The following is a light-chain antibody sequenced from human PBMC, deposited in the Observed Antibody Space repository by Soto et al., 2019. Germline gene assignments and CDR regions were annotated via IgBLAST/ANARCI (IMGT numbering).Light chain of an antibody. V-gene: IGKV3-15*01. J-gene: IGKJ1*01. CDR3: QQYNNWPLT. CDR1: QSVSSS. Sequence: EIVTTQSPATMSGSPGERATLSCRASQSVSSSLAWYQQKPGQAPRLLIYGASTRATGIPARFSGGGSGTEVTLTISSLQSEDFAVYYCQQYNNWPLTFGQGTKVDIK. CDR2: GAS.